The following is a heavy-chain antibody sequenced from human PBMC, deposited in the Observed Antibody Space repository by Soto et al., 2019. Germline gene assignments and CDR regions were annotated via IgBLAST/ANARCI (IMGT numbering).Heavy chain of an antibody. V-gene: IGHV3-33*01. D-gene: IGHD1-26*01. CDR2: IWYDGSNK. Sequence: QSGGSLGLSCAASGFTLSSYGMHGVRQAPGKGLEWVAVIWYDGSNKYYADSVKGRFTISRDNSKNTLYLQMNSLRAEDTAVYYCARDLVSGSYGDWGQGTLVTVSS. CDR1: GFTLSSYG. J-gene: IGHJ4*02. CDR3: ARDLVSGSYGD.